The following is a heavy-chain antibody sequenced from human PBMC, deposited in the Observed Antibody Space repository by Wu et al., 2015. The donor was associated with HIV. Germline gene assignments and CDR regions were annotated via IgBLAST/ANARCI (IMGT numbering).Heavy chain of an antibody. J-gene: IGHJ1*01. V-gene: IGHV1-8*02. D-gene: IGHD3-9*01. CDR1: GYTFTSLN. CDR2: MNPKSGSA. Sequence: QVQLVQSGTVVQKPGTSVRVSCRVSGYTFTSLNINWIRHAPGRGLEWMGWMNPKSGSAGFGRDFQGRVSMTRNNSISTAYMELSGLTSDDTAIYYCGPGWSSLLTSAVFTGNYFTNTWGQGHRVVVSS. CDR3: GPGWSSLLTSAVFTGNYFTNT.